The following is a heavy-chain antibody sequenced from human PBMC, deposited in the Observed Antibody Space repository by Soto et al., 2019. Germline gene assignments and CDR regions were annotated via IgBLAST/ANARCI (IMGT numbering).Heavy chain of an antibody. D-gene: IGHD6-6*01. Sequence: SRTLSVTCVYPVGCIISYYWSWIRQPPGKGLEWIGYIYYSGSTNYNPSLKSRVTISVDTSKNQFSLKLSSVTAADTAVYYCARDEGVAARPKKYYYYGMDVWGQGTTVTVSS. CDR3: ARDEGVAARPKKYYYYGMDV. CDR1: VGCIISYY. CDR2: IYYSGST. J-gene: IGHJ6*02. V-gene: IGHV4-59*01.